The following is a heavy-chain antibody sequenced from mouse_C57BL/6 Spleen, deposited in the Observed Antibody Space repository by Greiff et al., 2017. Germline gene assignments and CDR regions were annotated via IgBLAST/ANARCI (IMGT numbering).Heavy chain of an antibody. CDR1: GYTFTGYY. CDR3: ARSTYSYSSSRDFDV. CDR2: IHPNNGGT. V-gene: IGHV1-18*01. Sequence: VQLQQPGPELVKPGASVKLSCKASGYTFTGYYMDWVKQSHGQSLEWIGDIHPNNGGTNYNQKFKGKATLTVDKSSSTAYMQLRSLTSEDTAVYYCARSTYSYSSSRDFDVWGTGTTVT. D-gene: IGHD1-1*01. J-gene: IGHJ1*03.